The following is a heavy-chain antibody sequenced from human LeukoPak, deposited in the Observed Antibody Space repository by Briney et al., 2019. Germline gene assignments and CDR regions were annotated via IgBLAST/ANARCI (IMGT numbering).Heavy chain of an antibody. CDR1: GGSISSSNYY. CDR2: IFHSGST. D-gene: IGHD3-9*01. CDR3: ARRHYDMSFDP. J-gene: IGHJ5*02. V-gene: IGHV4-39*01. Sequence: SETMSLTCTVSGGSISSSNYYWGWIRQPPGKGLEWIGSIFHSGSTYYNPSLKTRVTMSVDTSRKQFSLKLSSVTAADTAMYYCARRHYDMSFDPWGHGTLVTVSS.